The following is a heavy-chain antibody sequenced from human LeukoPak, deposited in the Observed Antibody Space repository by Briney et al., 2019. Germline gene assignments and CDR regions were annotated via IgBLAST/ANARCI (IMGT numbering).Heavy chain of an antibody. D-gene: IGHD2-2*02. CDR2: ISSSSSYI. V-gene: IGHV3-21*01. CDR3: VRVGRRGNTPKYFDY. CDR1: GLTFSTYT. J-gene: IGHJ4*02. Sequence: PGGSLRLSCAASGLTFSTYTMNWVRQAPGKGLEWVSSISSSSSYIYYADSIKGRFTIARDNAKNSLYLQMNSLRPEDTAVYYCVRVGRRGNTPKYFDYWGQGTLVTVSS.